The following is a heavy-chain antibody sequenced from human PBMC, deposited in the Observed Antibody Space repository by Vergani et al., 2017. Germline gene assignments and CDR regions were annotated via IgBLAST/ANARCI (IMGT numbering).Heavy chain of an antibody. J-gene: IGHJ4*02. Sequence: QVQLVESGGGVVQPGRSLRLSCAASGFTFSSYGMHWVRQAPGKGLEWVAVIWYDGSNKYYADSVKGRFTISRDNSKNTLYLQMNSLRAEDTAVYYCARVEIAARTKGGDFDYWGQGTLVTVSS. D-gene: IGHD6-6*01. CDR1: GFTFSSYG. CDR3: ARVEIAARTKGGDFDY. CDR2: IWYDGSNK. V-gene: IGHV3-33*01.